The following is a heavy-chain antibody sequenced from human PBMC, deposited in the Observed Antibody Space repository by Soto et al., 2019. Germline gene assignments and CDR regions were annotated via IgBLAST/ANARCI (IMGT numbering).Heavy chain of an antibody. V-gene: IGHV1-69*13. CDR2: IMPIFRTP. CDR1: GGTFSTSA. D-gene: IGHD3-3*02. Sequence: QVQLEQSGAEVKKPGSSVNVYCKASGGTFSTSAISWVRQAPGQGLEWMGGIMPIFRTPDYAQKFQGRVTITADESTSTAYMELSGLRSDDTAVYYCARDKDRQQLGGNYYYMLDVWGQGTTVTVSS. J-gene: IGHJ6*02. CDR3: ARDKDRQQLGGNYYYMLDV.